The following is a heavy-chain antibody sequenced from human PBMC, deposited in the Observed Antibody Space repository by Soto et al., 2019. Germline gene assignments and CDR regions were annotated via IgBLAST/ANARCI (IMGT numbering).Heavy chain of an antibody. CDR3: ARSRAAAPPRVGMDV. CDR1: GGTFSKYA. D-gene: IGHD6-13*01. CDR2: IFPFFQTP. J-gene: IGHJ6*02. V-gene: IGHV1-69*13. Sequence: SVKVSCKASGGTFSKYAISWVRQAPGQGLEWMGGIFPFFQTPNYAQKYQGRVTITADESTTTAYMEMRSLRSEDTAVYYCARSRAAAPPRVGMDVWGQGTTVTVSS.